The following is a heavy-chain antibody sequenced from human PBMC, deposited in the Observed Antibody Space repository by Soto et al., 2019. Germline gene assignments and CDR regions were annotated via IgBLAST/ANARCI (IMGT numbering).Heavy chain of an antibody. Sequence: GGSLRLSCAASGFTFSSYGMHWVRQAPGKGLEWVAVISYDGSNKYYADSVKGRFTISRDNSKNTLYLQMNSLRAEDTAVYYCAKDTGSMVRGVMYAFDIWGQGTMVTVSS. CDR3: AKDTGSMVRGVMYAFDI. CDR2: ISYDGSNK. CDR1: GFTFSSYG. V-gene: IGHV3-30*18. D-gene: IGHD3-10*01. J-gene: IGHJ3*02.